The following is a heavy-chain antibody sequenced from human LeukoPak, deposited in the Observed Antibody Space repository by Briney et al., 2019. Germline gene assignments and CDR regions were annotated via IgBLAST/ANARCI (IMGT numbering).Heavy chain of an antibody. CDR1: GYTFTGYI. J-gene: IGHJ6*03. Sequence: ASVKVSRKASGYTFTGYIMHWVRQAPGQGLEWMGWMNPNSGNTGYAQKFQGRVTITRNTFISTAYMELSSLRSEDTAVYYCARGAMSAIGANYYYMDVWGKGTTVTVSS. D-gene: IGHD2-8*01. CDR3: ARGAMSAIGANYYYMDV. CDR2: MNPNSGNT. V-gene: IGHV1-8*03.